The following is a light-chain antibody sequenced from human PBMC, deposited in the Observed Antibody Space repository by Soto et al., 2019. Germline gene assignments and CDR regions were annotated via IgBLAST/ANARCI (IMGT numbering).Light chain of an antibody. V-gene: IGKV3-20*01. CDR3: QQFGSSPPYT. CDR2: DAS. J-gene: IGKJ2*01. Sequence: EIVLTQSPGTLSLSPGDRATLSCRASQRVSSTYLAWYQQKPGQAPRLLIYDASRRATGIPDRFSGSGSGTDVTLTISRLEPEDFAVYYCQQFGSSPPYTFGQGNKLEVK. CDR1: QRVSSTY.